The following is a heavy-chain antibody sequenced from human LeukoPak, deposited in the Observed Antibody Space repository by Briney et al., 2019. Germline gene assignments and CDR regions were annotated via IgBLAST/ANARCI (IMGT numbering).Heavy chain of an antibody. Sequence: SETLSLTCTVSGGSISSYYWSWIRQPAGKGLEWIGRIYTSGSTNYNPSLKSRVTISVDTSKNQFSLKLSSVTAADTAVYYCAXXXXXXXXXXXYYYYGMDVWGQGTTVTVSS. V-gene: IGHV4-4*07. CDR3: AXXXXXXXXXXXYYYYGMDV. J-gene: IGHJ6*02. CDR2: IYTSGST. CDR1: GGSISSYY.